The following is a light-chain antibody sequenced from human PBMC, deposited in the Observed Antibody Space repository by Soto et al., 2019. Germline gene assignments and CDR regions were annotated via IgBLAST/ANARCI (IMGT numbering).Light chain of an antibody. CDR1: QILMHTNGYNY. Sequence: EIVVTQSPLSLPVTPGEPASISCRSSQILMHTNGYNYLDWYRQKPGQSPQLLIYLGSNRASGVPDRFSGSRSGTDFTLKISRVEADDVGVYYCMQQLQARTFSQGTKVEIK. J-gene: IGKJ1*01. V-gene: IGKV2-28*01. CDR3: MQQLQART. CDR2: LGS.